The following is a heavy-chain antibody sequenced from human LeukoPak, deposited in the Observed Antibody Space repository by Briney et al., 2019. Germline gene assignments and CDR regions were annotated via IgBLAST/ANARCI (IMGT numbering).Heavy chain of an antibody. J-gene: IGHJ3*02. CDR1: GFTFSGSA. V-gene: IGHV3-73*01. Sequence: GGSLRLSCAASGFTFSGSAMHWVRQASGKGLEWVGRIRSKANSYATAYAASVKGRFTISRDDSKNTAYLQMNSLKTEDTAVYYCTRLPVDYGDFPSDAFDIWGQGTMVTVSS. CDR3: TRLPVDYGDFPSDAFDI. D-gene: IGHD4-17*01. CDR2: IRSKANSYAT.